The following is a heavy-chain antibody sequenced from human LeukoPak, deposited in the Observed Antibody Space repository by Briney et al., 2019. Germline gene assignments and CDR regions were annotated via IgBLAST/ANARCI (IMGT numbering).Heavy chain of an antibody. V-gene: IGHV6-1*01. Sequence: SQTLSLTCAISGDSVSSNSAAWNWIRQSPSRGLEWLGRTYYRSKWYNDYAVSVKSRITINPDTSKNQFSLQLNSATPEDTAVYYCASERSYCSGGSCYVVFDPWGQGTLVTVSS. CDR1: GDSVSSNSAA. D-gene: IGHD2-15*01. CDR2: TYYRSKWYN. CDR3: ASERSYCSGGSCYVVFDP. J-gene: IGHJ5*02.